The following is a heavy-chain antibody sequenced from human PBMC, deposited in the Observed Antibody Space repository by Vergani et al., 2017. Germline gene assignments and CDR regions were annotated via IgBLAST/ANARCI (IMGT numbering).Heavy chain of an antibody. CDR2: IGSSGPYI. Sequence: EVQLLESGGGLVQPGGSLRLSCAASGFTFSTYAMTWVRQAPGKGLEWVAFIGSSGPYINYADSVKGRFIISRDNTNNSLFLQFRSLRAEDAAVYYCARDCTSGGCPDNYGMDVWGQGATVTVSS. CDR1: GFTFSTYA. D-gene: IGHD2-8*01. CDR3: ARDCTSGGCPDNYGMDV. J-gene: IGHJ6*02. V-gene: IGHV3-21*06.